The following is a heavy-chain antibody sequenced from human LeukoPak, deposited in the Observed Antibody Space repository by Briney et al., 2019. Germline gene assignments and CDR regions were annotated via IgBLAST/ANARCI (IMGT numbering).Heavy chain of an antibody. CDR2: ISYDGSNK. V-gene: IGHV3-30-3*01. D-gene: IGHD6-6*01. Sequence: PGGSLRLSCAASGFTFSSYAMHWVRQAPGKGLEWVAVISYDGSNKYYADSVKGRFTISRDNSKNTLYLQMNSLRAEDTAVYYCARAARDRFTVIAARPSWFDPWGQGTLVTVSS. CDR3: ARAARDRFTVIAARPSWFDP. J-gene: IGHJ5*02. CDR1: GFTFSSYA.